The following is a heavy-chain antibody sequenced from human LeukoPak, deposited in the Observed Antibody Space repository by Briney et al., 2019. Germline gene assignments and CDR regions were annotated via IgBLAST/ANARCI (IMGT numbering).Heavy chain of an antibody. CDR2: INPNSGGT. D-gene: IGHD5-18*01. CDR1: GYTFTSYG. V-gene: IGHV1-2*02. Sequence: ASVKVSCKASGYTFTSYGISWVRQAPGQGLEWMGWINPNSGGTNYAQKFQGRVTMTRDTSISTAYMELSRLRSDDTAVYYCARDLRGYSYGNFDYWGQGTLVTVSS. CDR3: ARDLRGYSYGNFDY. J-gene: IGHJ4*02.